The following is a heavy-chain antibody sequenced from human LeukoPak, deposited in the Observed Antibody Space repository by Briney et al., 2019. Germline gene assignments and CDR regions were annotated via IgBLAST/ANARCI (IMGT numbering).Heavy chain of an antibody. CDR1: GGSISSSY. Sequence: SETLSFTCTVSGGSISSSYWSWIRQPPGKGLEWIGYIYYSGSTNYNPSLKSRVTISVDTSKNQFSLKLSSVTAADTAVYYCARDLSNWGFDYWGQGTLVTVSS. V-gene: IGHV4-59*01. D-gene: IGHD7-27*01. CDR3: ARDLSNWGFDY. CDR2: IYYSGST. J-gene: IGHJ4*02.